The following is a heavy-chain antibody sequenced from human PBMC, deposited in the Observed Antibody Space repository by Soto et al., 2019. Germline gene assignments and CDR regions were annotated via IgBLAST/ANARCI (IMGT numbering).Heavy chain of an antibody. J-gene: IGHJ3*02. CDR2: IYHTGST. Sequence: QVQLQESGPGLVKPSETLFLTCSVSGGSVSSDTSYWTWIRQPPGKGLEWIGFIYHTGSTNSNPSLRSRVTISLDTSRNRFFLTLSSVTAADTAVYYCARKGARLGGSWNDAFDIWGQGTMVTVSS. D-gene: IGHD3-16*01. CDR1: GGSVSSDTSY. V-gene: IGHV4-61*01. CDR3: ARKGARLGGSWNDAFDI.